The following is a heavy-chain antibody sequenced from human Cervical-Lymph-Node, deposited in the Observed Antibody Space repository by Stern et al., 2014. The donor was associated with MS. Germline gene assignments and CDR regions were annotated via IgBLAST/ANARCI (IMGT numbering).Heavy chain of an antibody. Sequence: QVQLVQSGAEVKKPGSSVKVSCKASGGTFSSYAISWVRQAPGQGLEWMGGIIPIFGTANYAQKFQGRVTITADKSTSTAYMELSSLRSEDTAVYYCARGRYCSGGSCYDNNWFDPWGQGTLVTVSS. J-gene: IGHJ5*02. CDR1: GGTFSSYA. CDR2: IIPIFGTA. CDR3: ARGRYCSGGSCYDNNWFDP. D-gene: IGHD2-15*01. V-gene: IGHV1-69*06.